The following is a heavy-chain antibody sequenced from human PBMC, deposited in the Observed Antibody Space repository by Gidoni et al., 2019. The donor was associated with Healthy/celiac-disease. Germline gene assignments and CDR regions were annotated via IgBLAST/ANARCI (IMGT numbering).Heavy chain of an antibody. D-gene: IGHD3-22*01. Sequence: EVQLVESGGGLVQPGGSLRLSCAASGFTFSSYWMSWVRQAPGKGLEWVANIKQDGSEKYYVDSVKGRFTISRDNAKNSLYLQMNSLRAEDTAVYYCARAVLFYYDSSGPFDYWGQGTLVTVSS. V-gene: IGHV3-7*01. CDR3: ARAVLFYYDSSGPFDY. CDR2: IKQDGSEK. CDR1: GFTFSSYW. J-gene: IGHJ4*02.